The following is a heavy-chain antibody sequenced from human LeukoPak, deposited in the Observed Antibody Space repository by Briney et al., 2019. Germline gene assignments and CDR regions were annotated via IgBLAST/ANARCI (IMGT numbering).Heavy chain of an antibody. CDR1: GFTFSSYA. Sequence: GGSLRLSCAASGFTFSSYAMHWVRQAPGKGLEWVAFICYGGSNKYYADSVKGRFTISRDNSKNTLYLQMNSLRAEDTAVYYCAKHPTVTTPDYYYGVDVWGQGTTVTISS. D-gene: IGHD4-17*01. CDR3: AKHPTVTTPDYYYGVDV. V-gene: IGHV3-30-3*02. CDR2: ICYGGSNK. J-gene: IGHJ6*02.